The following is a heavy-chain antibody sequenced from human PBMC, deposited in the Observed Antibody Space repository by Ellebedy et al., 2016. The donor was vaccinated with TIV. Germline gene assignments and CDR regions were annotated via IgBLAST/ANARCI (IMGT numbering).Heavy chain of an antibody. D-gene: IGHD4-17*01. J-gene: IGHJ4*02. CDR2: ISGSGGST. CDR3: AKRGMDYGDYDGSGDFDY. CDR1: GFTFSSYA. V-gene: IGHV3-23*01. Sequence: GGSLRLXXPASGFTFSSYAMSWVRQAPGKGLEWVSAISGSGGSTYYADSVKGRFTISRDNSKNTLYLQMNSLRAEDTAVYYCAKRGMDYGDYDGSGDFDYWGQGTLVTVSS.